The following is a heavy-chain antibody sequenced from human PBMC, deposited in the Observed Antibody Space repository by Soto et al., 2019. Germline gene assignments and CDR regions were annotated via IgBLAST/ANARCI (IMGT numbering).Heavy chain of an antibody. V-gene: IGHV3-33*01. D-gene: IGHD6-19*01. CDR3: ARDVLTAVAGSVNWFDP. Sequence: VQLVESGGGVVQSGRSLTLSCAASGFSLRTYGMHWLRRAPGKGLEWVAFIWYDGTKKFYANSVKGRSTISKDNSNNILDLQMSGLRVEDTAVYYCARDVLTAVAGSVNWFDPWGQGTLVTVSS. CDR2: IWYDGTKK. J-gene: IGHJ5*02. CDR1: GFSLRTYG.